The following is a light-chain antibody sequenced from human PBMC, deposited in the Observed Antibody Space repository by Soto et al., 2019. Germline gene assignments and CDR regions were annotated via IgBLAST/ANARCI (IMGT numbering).Light chain of an antibody. Sequence: QSALTQPPSASGSPGQSVTISCTGTSSDVGGYNYVSWYQQHPGKAPKLMIYDVIKRPSGVPDRFSGSKSGNTASLTVSGLQAEDEADYYCSSYAGSNNVVFGGGTKVTVL. V-gene: IGLV2-8*01. J-gene: IGLJ2*01. CDR3: SSYAGSNNVV. CDR2: DVI. CDR1: SSDVGGYNY.